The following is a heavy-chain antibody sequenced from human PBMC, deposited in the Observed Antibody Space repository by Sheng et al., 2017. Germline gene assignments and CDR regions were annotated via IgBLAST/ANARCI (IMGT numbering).Heavy chain of an antibody. J-gene: IGHJ3*02. D-gene: IGHD3-22*01. CDR2: IYSGGST. CDR1: GFTVSSNY. CDR3: ARDAWDYDSSGPGDAFDI. V-gene: IGHV3-66*01. Sequence: EAQLVESGGGLVQPGGPVRLSCAASGFTVSSNYMSWVRQAPGKGLEWVSVIYSGGSTYYADSVKGRFTISRDNSKNTLYLQMNSLRAEDTAVYYCARDAWDYDSSGPGDAFDIWGQGTMVTVSS.